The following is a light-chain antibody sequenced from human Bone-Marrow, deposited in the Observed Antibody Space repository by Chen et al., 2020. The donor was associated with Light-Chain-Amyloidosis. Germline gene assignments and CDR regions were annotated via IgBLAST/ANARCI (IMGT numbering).Light chain of an antibody. Sequence: SYVLTQPSSVSVAPGQTATIACGGNNIGSTSVHWYQQTPSQAPLLVVYDDRDRPSGIPERLSGSNSGNTATLTISRVEAGDEADYYCQVWDRSSDRPVFGGGTKLTVL. CDR1: NIGSTS. CDR2: DDR. V-gene: IGLV3-21*02. J-gene: IGLJ3*02. CDR3: QVWDRSSDRPV.